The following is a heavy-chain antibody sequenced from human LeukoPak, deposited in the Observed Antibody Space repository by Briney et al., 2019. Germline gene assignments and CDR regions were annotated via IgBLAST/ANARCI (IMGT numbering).Heavy chain of an antibody. Sequence: GRSLRLSCAASGFTFSSYAMSWVRQAPGKGLEWVSAISGSGGSTYYADSVKGRFTISRDNSKNTLYLQMNSLRAEDTAVYYCAKDRWSYYDSSGYFEYYFDYWGQGTLVTVSS. D-gene: IGHD3-22*01. V-gene: IGHV3-23*01. CDR1: GFTFSSYA. CDR2: ISGSGGST. CDR3: AKDRWSYYDSSGYFEYYFDY. J-gene: IGHJ4*02.